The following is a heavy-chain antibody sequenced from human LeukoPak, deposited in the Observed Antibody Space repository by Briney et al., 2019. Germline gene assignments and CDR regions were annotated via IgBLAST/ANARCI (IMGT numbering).Heavy chain of an antibody. CDR2: INHSGST. Sequence: SETLSLTCVVYGGTFSGYYWSWIRQPPGKGVVWMVEINHSGSTNYNPSLRRPVAISVDSSKNQFSLKLSSVTAADAAVYYGARESYSNGCYYWGQGTLVTVSS. J-gene: IGHJ4*02. CDR3: ARESYSNGCYY. V-gene: IGHV4-34*08. D-gene: IGHD6-19*01. CDR1: GGTFSGYY.